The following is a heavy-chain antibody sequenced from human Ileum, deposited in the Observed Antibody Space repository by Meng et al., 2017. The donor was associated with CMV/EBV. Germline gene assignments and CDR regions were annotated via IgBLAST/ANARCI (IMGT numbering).Heavy chain of an antibody. J-gene: IGHJ6*02. V-gene: IGHV1-18*01. CDR2: ISAYNGNT. CDR3: ARETTWNYHYYGMDV. D-gene: IGHD1-7*01. CDR1: GYRFTSYG. Sequence: ASVKVSCKASGYRFTSYGISWVRQAPGQGLEWMGWISAYNGNTNYVQNLQGRVTMTTDTSTSTAYMELRSLRSDDTAVYYYARETTWNYHYYGMDVWGQGTTVTVSS.